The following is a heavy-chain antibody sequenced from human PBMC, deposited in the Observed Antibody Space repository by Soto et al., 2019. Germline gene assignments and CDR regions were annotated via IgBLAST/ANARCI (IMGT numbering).Heavy chain of an antibody. V-gene: IGHV1-2*02. CDR3: GRGRSGQIVVFY. CDR1: GYTFTGHY. J-gene: IGHJ4*02. CDR2: IGPETGAT. Sequence: ASVKVSCKASGYTFTGHYIHWVRQAPEQGPEWMGEIGPETGATRYAQKFQGRVTMTRDMSITTVYMELNNLSPDDTAVYYCGRGRSGQIVVFYWGQGXPVTVSS. D-gene: IGHD1-26*01.